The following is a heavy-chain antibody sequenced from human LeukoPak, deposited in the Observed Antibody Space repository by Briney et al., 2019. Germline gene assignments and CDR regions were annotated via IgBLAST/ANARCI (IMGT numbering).Heavy chain of an antibody. D-gene: IGHD3-16*01. J-gene: IGHJ4*02. Sequence: PSETLSLTCAVYGGSFSGDYWSWIRQPPGEGLEWIGKINHSGSTNYNPSLKSRVTISVDTSKNQFSLKLSSVTAADTAVYYCARGLSNSRRTLLGLDYWGQGTLVTVSS. CDR1: GGSFSGDY. CDR2: INHSGST. V-gene: IGHV4-34*01. CDR3: ARGLSNSRRTLLGLDY.